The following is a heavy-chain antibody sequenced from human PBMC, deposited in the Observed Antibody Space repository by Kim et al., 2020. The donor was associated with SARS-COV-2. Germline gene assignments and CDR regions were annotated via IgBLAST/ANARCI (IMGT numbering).Heavy chain of an antibody. CDR2: VYYSGST. CDR1: GGSISSSSYY. J-gene: IGHJ4*02. CDR3: ARLLEYSPSNVDY. D-gene: IGHD5-18*01. Sequence: SETLSLTCIVSGGSISSSSYYWGWIRQPPGKGLEWIGSVYYSGSTYYNPSLKSRVTISVDTSKNQFSLKLSSVTAADTAVYYCARLLEYSPSNVDYWGQGTLVTVSS. V-gene: IGHV4-39*01.